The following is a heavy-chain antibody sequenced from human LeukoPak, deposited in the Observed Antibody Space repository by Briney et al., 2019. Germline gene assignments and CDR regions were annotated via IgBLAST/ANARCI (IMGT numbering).Heavy chain of an antibody. V-gene: IGHV3-53*01. J-gene: IGHJ4*02. Sequence: GGSLRLSCAASGFTFSSYAMSWVRQAPGKGLESVSIIYSGGGTYYADSVKGRFTISRDNSKNTLYLQMNSLRADDTAVYYCARGCYYERSGYCPFDYWGPGTLVTVSS. CDR1: GFTFSSYA. D-gene: IGHD3-22*01. CDR3: ARGCYYERSGYCPFDY. CDR2: IYSGGGT.